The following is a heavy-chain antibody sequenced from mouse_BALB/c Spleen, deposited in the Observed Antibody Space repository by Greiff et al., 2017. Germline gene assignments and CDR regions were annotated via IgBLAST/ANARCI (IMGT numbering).Heavy chain of an antibody. CDR2: IYPGGGYT. V-gene: IGHV1-63*02. Sequence: VQLQQSGAELVRPGTSVKISCKASGYTFTNYWLGWVKQRPGHGLEWIGDIYPGGGYTNYNEKFKGKATLTADTSSSTAYMQLSSLTSEDSAVYFCARGEANWDVYYAMDYWGQGTSVTVSS. J-gene: IGHJ4*01. CDR3: ARGEANWDVYYAMDY. CDR1: GYTFTNYW. D-gene: IGHD4-1*01.